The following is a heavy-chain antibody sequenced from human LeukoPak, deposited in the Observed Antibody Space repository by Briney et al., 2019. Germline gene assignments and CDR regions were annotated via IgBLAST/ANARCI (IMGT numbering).Heavy chain of an antibody. D-gene: IGHD3-22*01. J-gene: IGHJ4*02. Sequence: GGSLRLSCGASGFTFSSYAMSWVRQAPGKGLESVSAISSSGGSTHYADSVKGRFTISRDNSKNTLYLQMNSLRAEDTAVYYCAKRYYYDNSGLWDYWGQGTLVTVSS. V-gene: IGHV3-23*01. CDR2: ISSSGGST. CDR3: AKRYYYDNSGLWDY. CDR1: GFTFSSYA.